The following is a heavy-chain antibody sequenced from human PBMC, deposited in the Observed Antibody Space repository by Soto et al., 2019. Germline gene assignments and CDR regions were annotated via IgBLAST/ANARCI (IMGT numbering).Heavy chain of an antibody. Sequence: EVQLLESGGGLVQPGGSLRLSCAASGFTFSTYAMSWVRQAPGKGLEWVSTISGSGDSAYYAVSVKGRFTISRDNSKDTLDVQMNSLRAEETALYYCAKRGGSGWGAFDIWGQGKMVTVSS. CDR3: AKRGGSGWGAFDI. CDR1: GFTFSTYA. D-gene: IGHD6-19*01. J-gene: IGHJ3*02. V-gene: IGHV3-23*01. CDR2: ISGSGDSA.